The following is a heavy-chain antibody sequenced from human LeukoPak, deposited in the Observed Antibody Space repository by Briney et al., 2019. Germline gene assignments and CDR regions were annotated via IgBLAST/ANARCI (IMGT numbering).Heavy chain of an antibody. CDR1: GFTFSSYA. V-gene: IGHV3-23*01. CDR2: ISGSGGST. J-gene: IGHJ4*02. Sequence: GGSLRLSCAASGFTFSSYAMNWVRQAPGKGLEWVSAISGSGGSTYYADSVKGRFTISRDNSKNTLYLQMNSLRAEDTAVYYCAKDGAVAGTFDYWGQGTLVTVSS. CDR3: AKDGAVAGTFDY. D-gene: IGHD6-19*01.